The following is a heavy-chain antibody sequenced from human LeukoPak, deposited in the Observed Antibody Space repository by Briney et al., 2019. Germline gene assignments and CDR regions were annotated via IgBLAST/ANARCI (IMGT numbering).Heavy chain of an antibody. CDR1: GYSISSGYY. V-gene: IGHV4-38-2*01. Sequence: KTSETLSLTCAVSGYSISSGYYWGWIRQPPGKGLEWIATIHYDGSTYYNPSLKSRVTISVDTSKNQFSLKLSSVTAADAAVYYCARKLAVAGHTIHYWGQGTLVTVSS. CDR2: IHYDGST. CDR3: ARKLAVAGHTIHY. D-gene: IGHD6-19*01. J-gene: IGHJ4*02.